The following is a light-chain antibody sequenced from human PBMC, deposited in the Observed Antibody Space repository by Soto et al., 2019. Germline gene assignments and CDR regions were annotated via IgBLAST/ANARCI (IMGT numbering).Light chain of an antibody. J-gene: IGKJ5*01. CDR1: QDINTY. V-gene: IGKV1-9*01. CDR2: AAS. CDR3: QQRKSYPIT. Sequence: DIQLTQSPSFLSASVGDRVTITCRASQDINTYLAWYQQKPGKAPKLLIFAASTLQNGVPSRFSGSGSETEFTVTITSLQPEDFATYYCQQRKSYPITFGQGTRLEIK.